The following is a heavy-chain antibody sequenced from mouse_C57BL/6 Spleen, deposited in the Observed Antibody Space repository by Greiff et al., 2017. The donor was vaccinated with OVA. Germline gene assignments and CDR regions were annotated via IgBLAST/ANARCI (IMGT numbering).Heavy chain of an antibody. CDR2: IDPANGNT. J-gene: IGHJ3*01. D-gene: IGHD3-2*02. V-gene: IGHV14-3*01. CDR3: ASLDSSGYGWFAY. Sequence: VQLQQSVAELVRPGASVKLSCTASGFNIKNTYMHWVKQRPEQGLEWIGRIDPANGNTKYAPKFQGKATITADTSSNTAYLQRSSLTSEDTAIYYCASLDSSGYGWFAYWGQGTLVTVSA. CDR1: GFNIKNTY.